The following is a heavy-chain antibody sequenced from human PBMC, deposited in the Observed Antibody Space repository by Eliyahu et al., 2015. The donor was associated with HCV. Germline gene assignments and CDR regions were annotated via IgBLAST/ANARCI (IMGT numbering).Heavy chain of an antibody. V-gene: IGHV3-7*05. Sequence: EVQLVESGGGLVQPGESLRLSCAASGFAFSNYWMTWGRQAPGKGLEWVASIKPDGNDKFYVDSLKGRFTVSRDNARNSMYLQMHSLGVEDTAVYYCARDGGRRFDYWGQGTLVTVS. CDR3: ARDGGRRFDY. CDR1: GFAFSNYW. CDR2: IKPDGNDK. J-gene: IGHJ4*02.